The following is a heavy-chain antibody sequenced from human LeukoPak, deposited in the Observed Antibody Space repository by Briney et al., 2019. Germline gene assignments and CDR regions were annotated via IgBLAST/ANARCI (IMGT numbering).Heavy chain of an antibody. Sequence: ASVKVSCKASGYTFTGYYMHWVRQAPGQGLEWMGWINPNSGGTNYAQKFQGRVTMIRDTSISTAYMELSRLRSDDTAVYYCASTTSIPYYYYMDVWGKGTTVTVSS. CDR1: GYTFTGYY. V-gene: IGHV1-2*02. CDR3: ASTTSIPYYYYMDV. CDR2: INPNSGGT. J-gene: IGHJ6*03. D-gene: IGHD2-21*01.